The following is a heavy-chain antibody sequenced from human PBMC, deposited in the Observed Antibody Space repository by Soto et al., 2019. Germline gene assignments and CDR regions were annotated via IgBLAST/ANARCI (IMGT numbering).Heavy chain of an antibody. V-gene: IGHV3-30-3*01. J-gene: IGHJ6*02. CDR1: GFTFSSYA. CDR3: ARDLVPTGTTGGYYYYGMDV. D-gene: IGHD1-1*01. CDR2: ISYDGSNK. Sequence: QVQLVESGGGVVQPGRSLRLSCAASGFTFSSYAMHWVRQAPGKGLEWVAVISYDGSNKYYADSVKGRFTISRDNSKNTLYLQMNSLRAEDTAVYYCARDLVPTGTTGGYYYYGMDVWGQGTTVTVSS.